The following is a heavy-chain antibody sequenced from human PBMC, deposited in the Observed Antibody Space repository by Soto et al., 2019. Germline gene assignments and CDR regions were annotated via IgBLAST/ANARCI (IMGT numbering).Heavy chain of an antibody. CDR2: TSAGVII. Sequence: ESGGGLVQPGESLRTSCAASGLTVSRGHIHWVRQAPGKGLEWVSETSAGVIIHYLDYEKGRFTLSRYDSRSTVYVQMNSLRVEDTAMYYCARALPGSGGFDYWGQGTLVTVSS. J-gene: IGHJ4*02. V-gene: IGHV3-66*01. CDR1: GLTVSRGH. CDR3: ARALPGSGGFDY. D-gene: IGHD1-1*01.